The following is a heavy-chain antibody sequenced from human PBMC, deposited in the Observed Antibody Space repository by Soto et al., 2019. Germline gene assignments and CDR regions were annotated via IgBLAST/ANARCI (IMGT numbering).Heavy chain of an antibody. Sequence: QVQLQESGPGLVKPSQTLSLNCSVSGGSINTDDYYWSWIRQHAEQGLEWIGYIFYSGTTYYNPSLKSRISISLDTSKNQFSLEMSSVTAADTAMYYCARVRGHAFDIRGQGTMVTVSS. V-gene: IGHV4-31*03. CDR1: GGSINTDDYY. CDR3: ARVRGHAFDI. D-gene: IGHD3-10*01. CDR2: IFYSGTT. J-gene: IGHJ3*02.